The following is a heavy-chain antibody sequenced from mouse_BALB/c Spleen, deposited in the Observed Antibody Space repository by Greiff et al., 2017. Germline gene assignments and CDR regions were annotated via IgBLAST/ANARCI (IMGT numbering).Heavy chain of an antibody. CDR2: SSDGGSYT. Sequence: DVMLVESGGGLVKPGGSLKLSCEASGFTFSDYYMYWVRQTPEKRLEWVATSSDGGSYTYYPDSVKGRFTISRDNAKNNLYLQMSSLKSEDTAMYYCARDRVYDDYDNRDYWGEGTLVTVSA. V-gene: IGHV5-4*02. D-gene: IGHD2-4*01. CDR1: GFTFSDYY. J-gene: IGHJ3*01. CDR3: ARDRVYDDYDNRDY.